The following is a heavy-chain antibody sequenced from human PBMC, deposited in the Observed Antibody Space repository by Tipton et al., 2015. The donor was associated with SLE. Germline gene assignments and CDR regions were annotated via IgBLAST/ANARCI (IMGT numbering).Heavy chain of an antibody. D-gene: IGHD3-10*01. CDR3: ARDGGTGIDGSEFDP. CDR2: IIPIFGKA. V-gene: IGHV1-69*01. J-gene: IGHJ5*02. Sequence: QSGAEVKKPGSSVKVSCKASGGTFISYAFSWVRQAPGQGLEWMGGIIPIFGKANYAQKFQGRVTITADESTSTAYMELSSLRSEDTAVYYCARDGGTGIDGSEFDPWGQGTLVTVSS. CDR1: GGTFISYA.